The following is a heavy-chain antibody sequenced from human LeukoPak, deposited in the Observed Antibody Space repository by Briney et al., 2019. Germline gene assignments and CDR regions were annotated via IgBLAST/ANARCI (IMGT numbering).Heavy chain of an antibody. J-gene: IGHJ6*03. D-gene: IGHD6-19*01. Sequence: ASVKVSCKASGYTFTSYGISWVRQAPGQGLEWMGWISAYNGNTNYAQKLQGRVTMTTDTSTSTAYMELRSLRSDDTAVYYCARGPREQWLTDYYYYYMDVWGKGTTVTVSS. CDR3: ARGPREQWLTDYYYYYMDV. CDR1: GYTFTSYG. CDR2: ISAYNGNT. V-gene: IGHV1-18*01.